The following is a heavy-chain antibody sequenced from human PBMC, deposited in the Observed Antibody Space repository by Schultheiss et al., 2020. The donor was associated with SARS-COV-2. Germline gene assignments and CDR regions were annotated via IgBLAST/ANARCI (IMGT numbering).Heavy chain of an antibody. CDR1: GYTFTGYY. J-gene: IGHJ3*02. Sequence: ASVKVSCKASGYTFTGYYMHWVRQAPGQGLEWMGWINPNSGGTNYAQKFQGRVTMTTDTSTSTAYMELRSLRSEDTAVYYCARGQARTDAFDIWGQGTMVTVSS. CDR3: ARGQARTDAFDI. V-gene: IGHV1-2*02. CDR2: INPNSGGT.